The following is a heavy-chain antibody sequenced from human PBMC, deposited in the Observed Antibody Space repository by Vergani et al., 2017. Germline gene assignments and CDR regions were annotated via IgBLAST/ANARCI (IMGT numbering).Heavy chain of an antibody. D-gene: IGHD3-9*01. J-gene: IGHJ3*02. CDR2: IYPGDSDT. Sequence: VQLVQSGAEVKKPGESLKISCKGSGYSFTSYWIGWVRQMPGKGLEWMGIIYPGDSDTRYSPSFQGQVTISADKSISTAYLQWSSLKASDTAMYYCARGYYDILTGYYSPPDAFDIWGQGTMVTVSS. V-gene: IGHV5-51*01. CDR1: GYSFTSYW. CDR3: ARGYYDILTGYYSPPDAFDI.